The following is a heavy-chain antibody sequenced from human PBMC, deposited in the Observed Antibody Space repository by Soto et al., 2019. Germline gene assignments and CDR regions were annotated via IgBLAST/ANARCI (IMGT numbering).Heavy chain of an antibody. Sequence: QVQLVESGGGVVQPGRSLRLSCAASGFIFNEYGMHWVRQAPGKGLECVAVIWYDGSNKYYADSVKGRFTFSRDNPKNTMSLQMNSLRVEDTAVYYCARWGCSGSNCNLNQRSFDLWGQGTLVTVSS. J-gene: IGHJ4*02. CDR3: ARWGCSGSNCNLNQRSFDL. CDR1: GFIFNEYG. CDR2: IWYDGSNK. V-gene: IGHV3-33*03. D-gene: IGHD2-15*01.